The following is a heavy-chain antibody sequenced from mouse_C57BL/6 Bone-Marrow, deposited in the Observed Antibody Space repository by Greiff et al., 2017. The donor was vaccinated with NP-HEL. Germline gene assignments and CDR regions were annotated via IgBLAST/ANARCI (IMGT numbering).Heavy chain of an antibody. CDR3: TAPLYDYDGGYYAMDY. V-gene: IGHV6-3*01. CDR1: GFTFSNYW. J-gene: IGHJ4*01. D-gene: IGHD2-4*01. CDR2: IRLKSDNYAT. Sequence: EVKLEESGGGLVQPGGSMKLSCVASGFTFSNYWMNWVRQSPEKGLEWVAQIRLKSDNYATHYAESVKGRFTISRDDSKSSVYLQMNNLRAEDTGIYYCTAPLYDYDGGYYAMDYWGQGTSVTVSS.